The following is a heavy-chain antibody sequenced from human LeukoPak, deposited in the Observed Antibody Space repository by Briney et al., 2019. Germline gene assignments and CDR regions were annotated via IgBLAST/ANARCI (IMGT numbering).Heavy chain of an antibody. Sequence: SVKVSCKASGGTFSSYAISWVRQAPGQGLEWMGGIIPIFGTANYAQKFQGRVTITADESTSTAYMELSSLRSEDTAVYYCARGRAIPNGHYYYYYMDVWGKGTTVTVSS. CDR1: GGTFSSYA. V-gene: IGHV1-69*01. J-gene: IGHJ6*03. CDR2: IIPIFGTA. D-gene: IGHD2-8*01. CDR3: ARGRAIPNGHYYYYYMDV.